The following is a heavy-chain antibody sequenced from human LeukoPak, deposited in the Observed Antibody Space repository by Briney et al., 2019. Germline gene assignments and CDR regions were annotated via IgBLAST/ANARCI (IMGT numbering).Heavy chain of an antibody. Sequence: ASVKVSSNASGFIFTCYYMHLVRQAPGQVVEMMISINANSGGTNDAQKFQGRVTMTRDTSISTAYMDLSRLRSDDTAVYYCARDHPYSSGWYGRVEALDLWGQGTTVTVSS. CDR1: GFIFTCYY. CDR2: INANSGGT. D-gene: IGHD6-19*01. V-gene: IGHV1-2*02. CDR3: ARDHPYSSGWYGRVEALDL. J-gene: IGHJ3*01.